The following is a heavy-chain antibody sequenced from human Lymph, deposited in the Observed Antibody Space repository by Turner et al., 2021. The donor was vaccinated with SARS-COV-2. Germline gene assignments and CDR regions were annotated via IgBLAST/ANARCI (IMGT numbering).Heavy chain of an antibody. J-gene: IGHJ6*02. V-gene: IGHV1-24*01. CDR1: GYTLTELS. Sequence: QVQRVQSGAEEKKPGASVKVSCKVSGYTLTELSIHWVRQAPGKGLEWMGGFDTEDAETIYAQKFQGRVTMTEDTSTDTAYMELSSLRSEDTAVYYCATAPAVAGYFHDYYGMDVWGQGTTVTVSS. CDR3: ATAPAVAGYFHDYYGMDV. D-gene: IGHD6-19*01. CDR2: FDTEDAET.